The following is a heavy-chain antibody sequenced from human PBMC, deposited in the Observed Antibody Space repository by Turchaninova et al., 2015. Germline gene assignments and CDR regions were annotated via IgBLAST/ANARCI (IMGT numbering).Heavy chain of an antibody. Sequence: QVQLVQSGAEVKKPGASVKVSCRASGYRFTVYQMHWVRQAPGQGLEWMGRSTIKNGDTNNAQENQGRATMTRDTSITSAYMGLNRLRSDDTAVYYCAREFETNWFDPWGQGTLVTVSS. CDR3: AREFETNWFDP. CDR1: GYRFTVYQ. V-gene: IGHV1-2*06. D-gene: IGHD3-9*01. CDR2: STIKNGDT. J-gene: IGHJ5*02.